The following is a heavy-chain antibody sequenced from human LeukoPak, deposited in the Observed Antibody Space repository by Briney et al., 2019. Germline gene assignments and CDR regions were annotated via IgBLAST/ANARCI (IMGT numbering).Heavy chain of an antibody. V-gene: IGHV3-7*01. CDR1: GFTFSDYW. CDR2: INPDGGEK. Sequence: GGSLRRSCAASGFTFSDYWMTWVRQAPGKELEGVANINPDGGEKYYVDSVKGRFTISRDNAKNSLYLQLNSLRAEDTAVYYCARGAPYCSPTSCIGLDYWGQGTLVAVSS. CDR3: ARGAPYCSPTSCIGLDY. D-gene: IGHD2-2*01. J-gene: IGHJ4*02.